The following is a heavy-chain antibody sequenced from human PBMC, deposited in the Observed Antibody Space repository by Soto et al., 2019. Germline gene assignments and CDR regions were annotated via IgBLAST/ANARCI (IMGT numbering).Heavy chain of an antibody. D-gene: IGHD3-3*02. V-gene: IGHV4-31*03. CDR1: GGSISSGGYY. CDR3: SRVSRRPRSFHY. CDR2: IYYSGST. Sequence: SETLSLTCTVSGGSISSGGYYWSWIRQHPGKGLEWIGYIYYSGSTYYNPSLKSRVTISVDTSKNQFSLKLSSVTAADTAVYYFSRVSRRPRSFHYSGQGLLGTVSS. J-gene: IGHJ4*02.